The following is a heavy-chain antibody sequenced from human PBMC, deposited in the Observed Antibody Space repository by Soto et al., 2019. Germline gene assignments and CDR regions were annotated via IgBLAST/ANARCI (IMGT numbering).Heavy chain of an antibody. Sequence: PGGSLRLSCAASGFTFSSYAMSWVRQAPGKGLEWVSAISGSGGSTYYADSVKGRFTISRDNSKNTLYLQMNSLRAEDTAVYYCAKDQFMTTFHYYYYGMDVWGQGTTVTVSS. CDR3: AKDQFMTTFHYYYYGMDV. J-gene: IGHJ6*02. D-gene: IGHD3-16*01. CDR2: ISGSGGST. CDR1: GFTFSSYA. V-gene: IGHV3-23*01.